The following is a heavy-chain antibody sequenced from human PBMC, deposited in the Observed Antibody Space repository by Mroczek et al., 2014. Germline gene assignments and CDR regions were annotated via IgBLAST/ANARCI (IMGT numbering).Heavy chain of an antibody. V-gene: IGHV4-61*02. CDR2: IYTSGST. J-gene: IGHJ4*02. D-gene: IGHD4-23*01. CDR1: GGSISSGSYY. Sequence: QVQLQQWGPGLVKPSQTLSLTCTVSGGSISSGSYYWSWIRQPAGKGLEWIGRIYTSGSTNYNPSLKSRVTISVDTSKNQFSLKLSSVTAADTAVYYCARDGDYGGNRRLVYWGQGTLVTVSS. CDR3: ARDGDYGGNRRLVY.